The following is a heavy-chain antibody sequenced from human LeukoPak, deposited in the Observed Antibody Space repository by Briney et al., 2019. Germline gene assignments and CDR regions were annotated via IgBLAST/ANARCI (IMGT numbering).Heavy chain of an antibody. J-gene: IGHJ4*02. CDR2: IYYSGST. D-gene: IGHD3-22*01. CDR1: GGSISSYY. V-gene: IGHV4-59*01. Sequence: SETLSLTCTVSGGSISSYYWSWIRQPPGKGLEWIGYIYYSGSTNYNPSLKSRVTISVDTSKNQFSLKLSSVTAADTAVYYCARGSGYYLDFDYWGQETLVTVSS. CDR3: ARGSGYYLDFDY.